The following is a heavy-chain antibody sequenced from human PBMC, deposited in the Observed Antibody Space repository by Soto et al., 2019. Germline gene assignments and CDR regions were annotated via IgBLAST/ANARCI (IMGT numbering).Heavy chain of an antibody. D-gene: IGHD6-13*01. CDR2: ISGSADSS. V-gene: IGHV3-23*01. J-gene: IGHJ4*02. Sequence: XGSLRLSCTASGFTFSSFGVAWVRHAPGKGLEWVSAISGSADSSYYADSVKGRFTISRDNPKNTLYLQMESLRAEDTDVYFCAKVGIRSLSHKHHFDHWGQGTQITVSS. CDR3: AKVGIRSLSHKHHFDH. CDR1: GFTFSSFG.